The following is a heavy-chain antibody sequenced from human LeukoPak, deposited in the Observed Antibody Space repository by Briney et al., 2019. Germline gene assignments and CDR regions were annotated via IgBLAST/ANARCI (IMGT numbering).Heavy chain of an antibody. CDR2: ISDTGTTT. V-gene: IGHV3-48*03. CDR1: GFTFISYE. J-gene: IGHJ2*01. D-gene: IGHD3-16*01. CDR3: ARDTLRGYFDL. Sequence: GGSLRLSCAVSGFTFISYEMNWVRQAPGKGLEWVSNISDTGTTTHYADSVKGRFTISRDNAKNSLYLQMNSLRAEDTALYYCARDTLRGYFDLWGRGTLVTVSS.